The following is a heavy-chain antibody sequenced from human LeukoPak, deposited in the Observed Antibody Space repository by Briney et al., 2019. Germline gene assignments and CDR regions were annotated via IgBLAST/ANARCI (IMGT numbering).Heavy chain of an antibody. D-gene: IGHD3-16*01. CDR3: ARFGGYGIGVDGEGGFYYGMDV. Sequence: ASVKVSCKASGYTFTSHDINWVRQATGQGLEWMGWMNPNSGNTGYAHKYQGRVTMTRNTSISTAYMELSSLRSEDTAVYYCARFGGYGIGVDGEGGFYYGMDVWGQGTTVTVSS. CDR1: GYTFTSHD. CDR2: MNPNSGNT. J-gene: IGHJ6*02. V-gene: IGHV1-8*01.